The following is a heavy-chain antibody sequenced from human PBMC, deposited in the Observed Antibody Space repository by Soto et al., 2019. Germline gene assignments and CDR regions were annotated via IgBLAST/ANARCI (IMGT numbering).Heavy chain of an antibody. CDR2: IYHSGST. Sequence: QLQLQESGSGLVKPSQTLSLTCAVSGGSISSGGYSWSWIRQPPGKGLEWIGYIYHSGSTYYNPSLKRPVPTSVDRSKNQHSQKLSSVSAADTAVYYCARGPYSSSSNYYYYGMDVWGQGTTVHVSS. V-gene: IGHV4-30-2*01. D-gene: IGHD6-6*01. J-gene: IGHJ6*02. CDR1: GGSISSGGYS. CDR3: ARGPYSSSSNYYYYGMDV.